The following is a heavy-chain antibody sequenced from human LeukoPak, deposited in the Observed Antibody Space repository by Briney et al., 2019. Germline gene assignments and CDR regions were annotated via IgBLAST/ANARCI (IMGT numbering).Heavy chain of an antibody. CDR3: ARSVRGLAVASHFDY. Sequence: GGSLRLSCAASGFTFSSYEMNWVRQAPGKGLEWVSYISSSGSTIYYADSVKGRFTISRDNAKNSLYLQMNSLRAEDTAVYYCARSVRGLAVASHFDYWGQGTLATVSS. V-gene: IGHV3-48*03. CDR1: GFTFSSYE. D-gene: IGHD6-19*01. J-gene: IGHJ4*02. CDR2: ISSSGSTI.